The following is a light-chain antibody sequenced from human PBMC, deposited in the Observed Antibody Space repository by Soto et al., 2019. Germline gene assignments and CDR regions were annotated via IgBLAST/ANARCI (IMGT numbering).Light chain of an antibody. CDR1: HTISSSY. V-gene: IGKV3D-20*02. CDR2: DAS. CDR3: QQRINWPPMFT. J-gene: IGKJ2*01. Sequence: EIVLTQSPGTLSLSPGERATLSCRASHTISSSYLAWYQQKPGQAPRLVIYDASNRATGIPPRFSGSGSGTDFTLTISSLEPEDFAVYYCQQRINWPPMFTFGQGTKLEIK.